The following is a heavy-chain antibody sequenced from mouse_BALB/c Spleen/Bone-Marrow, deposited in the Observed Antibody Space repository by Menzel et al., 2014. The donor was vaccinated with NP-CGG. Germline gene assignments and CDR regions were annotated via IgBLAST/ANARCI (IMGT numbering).Heavy chain of an antibody. V-gene: IGHV1-61*01. D-gene: IGHD2-1*01. CDR2: IHPSDGET. Sequence: QVHVKQSGAELVRPGASVKLSCKASGYSFTNYWMNWVKQRPGQGLEWIGMIHPSDGETRLNQKFKDKATLTVDKSSSTAYMQLSSPTSEDSAVYYCARFGNYEGFAYWGQGTLVTVSA. J-gene: IGHJ3*01. CDR3: ARFGNYEGFAY. CDR1: GYSFTNYW.